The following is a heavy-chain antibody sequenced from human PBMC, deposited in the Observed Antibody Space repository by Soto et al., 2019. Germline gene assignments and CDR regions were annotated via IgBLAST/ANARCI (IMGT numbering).Heavy chain of an antibody. J-gene: IGHJ6*02. V-gene: IGHV3-30-3*01. CDR1: GFTFSSYA. Sequence: GGSLRLSCAASGFTFSSYAMHWVRQAPGKGLEWVAIISYDGYIKYYADSVKGRFTISRDSSKNTLYLQMNSLRAEDTAVYYCARDSIDGMDVWGQGTTVTVSS. CDR2: ISYDGYIK. CDR3: ARDSIDGMDV.